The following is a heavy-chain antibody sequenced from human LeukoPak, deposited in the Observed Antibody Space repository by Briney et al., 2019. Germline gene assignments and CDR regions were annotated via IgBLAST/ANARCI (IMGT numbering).Heavy chain of an antibody. J-gene: IGHJ4*02. Sequence: PKASVKVSCKASGYTFTSYVISWVRQAPGQGLEWMGWISAYNGNTNYAQKLQGRVTMTTDTSTSTAYMELRSLRSDDTAVYYCARVAEGAAGTGNFDYWGQGTLVTVSS. CDR3: ARVAEGAAGTGNFDY. D-gene: IGHD6-13*01. CDR2: ISAYNGNT. CDR1: GYTFTSYV. V-gene: IGHV1-18*01.